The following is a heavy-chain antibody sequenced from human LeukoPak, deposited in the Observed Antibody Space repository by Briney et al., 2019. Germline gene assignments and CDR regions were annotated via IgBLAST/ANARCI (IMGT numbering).Heavy chain of an antibody. CDR1: GFTFSGYS. CDR3: ARDQWLDY. J-gene: IGHJ4*02. V-gene: IGHV3-48*04. Sequence: PGGSLRLSCAASGFTFSGYSMNWVRQAPGKGLEWVSHISSGSSTIYYADSVKSRFTISRDNAKNSLYLQMNSLRAEDTAVYYCARDQWLDYWGQGTLVTVSS. D-gene: IGHD6-19*01. CDR2: ISSGSSTI.